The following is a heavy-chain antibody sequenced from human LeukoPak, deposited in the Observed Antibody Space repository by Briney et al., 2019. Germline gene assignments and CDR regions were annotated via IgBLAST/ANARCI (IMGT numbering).Heavy chain of an antibody. CDR3: ASAPEATWQLVTDAFDI. V-gene: IGHV3-23*01. Sequence: GGSLRLSCAASGFTFSSYAMSWVRQAPGKGLEWVSAISGSGGSTYYADSVKGRFTISRDNSKNTLYLQMNSLRDEDTAVYYCASAPEATWQLVTDAFDIWGQGTMVTVSS. J-gene: IGHJ3*02. D-gene: IGHD6-6*01. CDR2: ISGSGGST. CDR1: GFTFSSYA.